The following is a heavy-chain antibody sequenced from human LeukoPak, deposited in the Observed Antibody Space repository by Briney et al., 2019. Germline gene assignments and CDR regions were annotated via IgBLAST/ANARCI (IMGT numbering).Heavy chain of an antibody. Sequence: ASVKVSCKASGYTFTSYDINWVRQATGQGLEWMGWMNPNSGNTGYAQKFQGRVTMTRNTSISAAYMELSSLRSEDTAVYYCARTDCSSTSCLSSRYWGQGTLVTACS. CDR3: ARTDCSSTSCLSSRY. J-gene: IGHJ4*02. CDR1: GYTFTSYD. V-gene: IGHV1-8*01. CDR2: MNPNSGNT. D-gene: IGHD2-2*01.